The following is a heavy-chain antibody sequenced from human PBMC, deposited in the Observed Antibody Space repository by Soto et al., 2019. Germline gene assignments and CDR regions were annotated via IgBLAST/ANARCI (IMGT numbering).Heavy chain of an antibody. CDR3: ARVSPQLVDPYYYYMDV. Sequence: SETLSLTCTVSGGSISSYYWSWIRQPPGKGLEWIGYIYYSGSTNYNPSLKSRVTISVDTSKNQFSLKLSSVTAADTAVYYCARVSPQLVDPYYYYMDVWGKGTTVTVSS. J-gene: IGHJ6*03. CDR1: GGSISSYY. V-gene: IGHV4-59*01. D-gene: IGHD6-6*01. CDR2: IYYSGST.